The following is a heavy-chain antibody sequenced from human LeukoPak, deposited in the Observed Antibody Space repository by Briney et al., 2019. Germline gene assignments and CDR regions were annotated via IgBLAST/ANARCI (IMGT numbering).Heavy chain of an antibody. J-gene: IGHJ4*02. V-gene: IGHV4-59*01. CDR3: ARVFSGRSFDD. CDR1: GGSISSYY. D-gene: IGHD6-19*01. CDR2: IHYSGST. Sequence: SETLSLTCTVFGGSISSYYWSWIRQPPGKGLEWIGYIHYSGSTNNNPSLKSRVTISVDTSKSQFSLKLSSVTAADTAVYYCARVFSGRSFDDWGQGTLVTVSS.